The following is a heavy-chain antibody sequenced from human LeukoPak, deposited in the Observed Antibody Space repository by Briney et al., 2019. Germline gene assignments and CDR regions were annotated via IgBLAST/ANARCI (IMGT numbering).Heavy chain of an antibody. Sequence: ASVKVSCKASGYTFTGYYMHWVRQAPGQGLEWMGRINPNSGGTNYARKFQGRVTMTRDTSISTAYMELSRLRSDDTAVYYCARVFQVFWTETDAFDIWGQGTMVTVSS. D-gene: IGHD3/OR15-3a*01. V-gene: IGHV1-2*06. CDR3: ARVFQVFWTETDAFDI. CDR1: GYTFTGYY. CDR2: INPNSGGT. J-gene: IGHJ3*02.